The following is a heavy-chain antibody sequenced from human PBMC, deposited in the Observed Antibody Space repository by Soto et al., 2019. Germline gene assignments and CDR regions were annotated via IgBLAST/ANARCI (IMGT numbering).Heavy chain of an antibody. Sequence: GGSLRLSCAAPGFIFSDYDMHWVRQASGRGLEWVGRVRSKADTYATTYGASVKGRFTMSRDDSKDTAYLQMNSLKIEDTAVYYCSRRDCSGDNCYSHYWCQGTLVTVSS. CDR3: SRRDCSGDNCYSHY. CDR1: GFIFSDYD. V-gene: IGHV3-73*01. CDR2: VRSKADTYAT. D-gene: IGHD2-15*01. J-gene: IGHJ4*02.